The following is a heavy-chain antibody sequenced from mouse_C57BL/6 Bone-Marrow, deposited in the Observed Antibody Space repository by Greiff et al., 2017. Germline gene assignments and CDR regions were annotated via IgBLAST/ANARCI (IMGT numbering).Heavy chain of an antibody. J-gene: IGHJ2*01. CDR2: IDPANGNT. CDR1: GFNFKNTY. CDR3: ARRLPGY. V-gene: IGHV14-3*01. Sequence: VQLQQSVAELVRPGASVKLSCTASGFNFKNTYMHWVKQRPEQGLEWIGRIDPANGNTKYAPKFQGKATITADTSSNTAYLQLSSLTSEDTAIYYCARRLPGYWGQGTTLTVSS.